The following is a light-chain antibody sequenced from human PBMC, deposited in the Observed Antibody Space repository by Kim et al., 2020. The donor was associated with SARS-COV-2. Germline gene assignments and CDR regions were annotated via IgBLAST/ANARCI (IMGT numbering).Light chain of an antibody. CDR3: QQYNSYSRLT. CDR2: KAS. CDR1: QSVSTW. V-gene: IGKV1-5*03. J-gene: IGKJ4*01. Sequence: SLGDSLTHTCRARQSVSTWLAWYQQKPGKAPKLLIYKASSLQSGVPSRFSGSGSGTEFTLTISSLQPDDFATYYCQQYNSYSRLTFGGGTKVDIK.